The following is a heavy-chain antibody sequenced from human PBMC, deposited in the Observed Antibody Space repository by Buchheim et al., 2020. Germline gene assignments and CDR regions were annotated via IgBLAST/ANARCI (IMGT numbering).Heavy chain of an antibody. Sequence: QVQLQESGPGLVKPSETLSLTCTVSGGSISSYYWSWIRQPPGKGLEWIGYIYYSGSTNYNPSLKSRVTISVDTSKNQFSLKLSSVTAADMAVYYCARLGDGEHDYYYYYMDVWGKGTT. CDR2: IYYSGST. CDR3: ARLGDGEHDYYYYYMDV. J-gene: IGHJ6*03. CDR1: GGSISSYY. D-gene: IGHD4-17*01. V-gene: IGHV4-59*01.